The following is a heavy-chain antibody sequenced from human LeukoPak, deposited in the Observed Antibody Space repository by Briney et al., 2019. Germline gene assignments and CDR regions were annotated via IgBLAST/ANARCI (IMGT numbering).Heavy chain of an antibody. CDR3: ASFQHYYDSSGYRAPYAFDI. V-gene: IGHV4-34*01. J-gene: IGHJ3*02. CDR1: GGSFSGYY. CDR2: INHSGST. D-gene: IGHD3-22*01. Sequence: PSETLSLTCAVYGGSFSGYYWSWIRQPPGKGLEWIGEINHSGSTNYNPSLKSRVTISVDTSKNQFSLKLSSVTAADTAVYYCASFQHYYDSSGYRAPYAFDIWGQGTMVTVSS.